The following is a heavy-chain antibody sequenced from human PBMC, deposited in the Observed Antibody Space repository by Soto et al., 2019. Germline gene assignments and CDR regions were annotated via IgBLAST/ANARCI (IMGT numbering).Heavy chain of an antibody. CDR3: AREELWFGGFDP. J-gene: IGHJ5*02. CDR1: GYTFTSYA. V-gene: IGHV1-3*01. CDR2: INAGNGNT. D-gene: IGHD3-10*01. Sequence: ASVKVSCKASGYTFTSYAIHWVRRAPGQRLEWMGWINAGNGNTKYSQKFQGRVTITRDTSASTAYMELSSLRSEDTAVYYCAREELWFGGFDPWGQGTLVTVSS.